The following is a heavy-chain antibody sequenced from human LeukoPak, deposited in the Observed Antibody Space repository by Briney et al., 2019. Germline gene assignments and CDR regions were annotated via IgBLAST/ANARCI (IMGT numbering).Heavy chain of an antibody. CDR1: GFTFSSYS. J-gene: IGHJ4*02. Sequence: GGSLRLSCAASGFTFSSYSMNWVRQAPGKGLEWVSSISSSSSYIYYADSVKGRFTISRDNAKNSLYLQMNSLRAEDTAVYYCARAGYYDSSGYYARFDYWGQGTLVTVSS. V-gene: IGHV3-21*01. CDR2: ISSSSSYI. CDR3: ARAGYYDSSGYYARFDY. D-gene: IGHD3-22*01.